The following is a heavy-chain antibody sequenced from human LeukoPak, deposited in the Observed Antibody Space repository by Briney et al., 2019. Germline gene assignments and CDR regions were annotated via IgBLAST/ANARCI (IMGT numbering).Heavy chain of an antibody. V-gene: IGHV4-39*07. Sequence: SETLSLTCTVSGGSISSSSYYWGWIRQPPGKGLEWIGSIYYSGSTYYNPSLKSRVTISVDTSKNQFSLKLSSVTAADTAVYYCAVIAAADDDYWGQGTLVTVSS. D-gene: IGHD6-13*01. J-gene: IGHJ4*02. CDR3: AVIAAADDDY. CDR2: IYYSGST. CDR1: GGSISSSSYY.